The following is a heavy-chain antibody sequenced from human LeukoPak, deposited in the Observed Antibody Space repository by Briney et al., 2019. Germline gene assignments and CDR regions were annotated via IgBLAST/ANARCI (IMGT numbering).Heavy chain of an antibody. J-gene: IGHJ4*02. Sequence: SETLSLTCTVSGGSISSGGYYRSWIRQPPGKGLEWIGYIYYSGSTNYNPSLKSRVTISVDTSKNQFSLKLSSVTAADTAVYYCARVMTTVVTRGLDYWGQGTLVTVSS. V-gene: IGHV4-61*08. CDR3: ARVMTTVVTRGLDY. D-gene: IGHD4-23*01. CDR1: GGSISSGGYY. CDR2: IYYSGST.